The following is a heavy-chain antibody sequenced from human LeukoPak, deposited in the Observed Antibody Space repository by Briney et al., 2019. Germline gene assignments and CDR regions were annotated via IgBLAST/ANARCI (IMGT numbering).Heavy chain of an antibody. CDR1: GFSFSTYS. V-gene: IGHV3-21*06. CDR2: VSGTSEYI. J-gene: IGHJ4*02. CDR3: ARWYSSGWYSDY. D-gene: IGHD6-19*01. Sequence: GGSLRLSCAASGFSFSTYSMIWVRQAPGKGLEWVSSVSGTSEYIYYADSVRGRFIISRDNAKNTVYLQMNSLRAEDTAVYYCARWYSSGWYSDYWGQGTLVTVSS.